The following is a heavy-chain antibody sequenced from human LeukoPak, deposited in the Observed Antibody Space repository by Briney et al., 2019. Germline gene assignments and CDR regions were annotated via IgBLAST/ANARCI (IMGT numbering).Heavy chain of an antibody. CDR2: INADNGNT. D-gene: IGHD3-10*01. J-gene: IGHJ4*02. CDR1: GYTFTSYG. V-gene: IGHV1-18*01. CDR3: ARDADGSGTLLDY. Sequence: GASVKVSCKASGYTFTSYGISWGRQPPGQGHEWMGWINADNGNTRYAQKLQGRVTMTTDTSTTTAYMDLRSLRSDDTAVYYCARDADGSGTLLDYWGQGTLVTVSS.